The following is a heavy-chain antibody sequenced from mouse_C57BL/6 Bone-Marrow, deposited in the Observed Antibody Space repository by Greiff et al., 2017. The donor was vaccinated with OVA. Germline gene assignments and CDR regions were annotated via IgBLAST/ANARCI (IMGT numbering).Heavy chain of an antibody. D-gene: IGHD3-3*01. CDR2: IYPRSGNT. Sequence: QVQLKESGAELARPGASVKLSCKASGYTFTSYGISWVKQRTGQGLEWIGEIYPRSGNTYYNEKFKGKATLTADKSSSTAYMELRSLTSEDSAVYFCARGELTGRAVDYWGQGTTLTVSS. J-gene: IGHJ2*01. V-gene: IGHV1-81*01. CDR3: ARGELTGRAVDY. CDR1: GYTFTSYG.